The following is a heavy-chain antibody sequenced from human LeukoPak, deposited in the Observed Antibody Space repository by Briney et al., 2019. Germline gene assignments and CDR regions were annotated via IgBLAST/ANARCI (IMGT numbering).Heavy chain of an antibody. CDR1: GGSISSYY. CDR2: IYYSGST. J-gene: IGHJ6*03. CDR3: ARGVATLTGSWGIGFYYYYMDV. D-gene: IGHD3-9*01. V-gene: IGHV4-59*01. Sequence: PSETLSLTCTVSGGSISSYYWSWIRQPPGKGLEWIGYIYYSGSTNYNPSLKSRVTISVDTSKNQFSLKLSPVTAADTAVYYCARGVATLTGSWGIGFYYYYMDVWGKGTTVTVSS.